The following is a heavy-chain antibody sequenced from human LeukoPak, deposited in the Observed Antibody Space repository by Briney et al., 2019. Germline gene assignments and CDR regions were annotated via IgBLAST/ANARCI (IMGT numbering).Heavy chain of an antibody. D-gene: IGHD6-25*01. J-gene: IGHJ4*02. CDR2: ISSISNYI. Sequence: GSLRLSCAASGFTFTSYNMDWVRQAPGKGLEWLSSISSISNYIYYAESVKGRLTISRDNAKNLLYLQMDSLRAEDMAIYYCARGGLQSQRLDLLDSWGQGVLVTVSS. CDR1: GFTFTSYN. V-gene: IGHV3-21*01. CDR3: ARGGLQSQRLDLLDS.